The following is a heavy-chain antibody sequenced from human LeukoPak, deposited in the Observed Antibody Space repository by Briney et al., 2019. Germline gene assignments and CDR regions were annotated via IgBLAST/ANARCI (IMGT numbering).Heavy chain of an antibody. V-gene: IGHV3-30*02. J-gene: IGHJ5*02. CDR2: IRYDGSNK. Sequence: GGSLRLSCAASGFTFSSYGMHWVRQAPGKGLEWVAFIRYDGSNKYYADSVKGRFTISRDNSKNTLYLQMNSLRAEDMAVYYCAKREYYDSSGYFGPWGQGTLVTVSS. D-gene: IGHD3-22*01. CDR3: AKREYYDSSGYFGP. CDR1: GFTFSSYG.